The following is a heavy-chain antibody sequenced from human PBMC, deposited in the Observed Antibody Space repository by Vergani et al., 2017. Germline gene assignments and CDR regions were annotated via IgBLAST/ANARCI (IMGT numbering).Heavy chain of an antibody. V-gene: IGHV1-69*13. CDR3: ARSSGYYSYYFDF. Sequence: QGQLAQSGAEVKKPGSSVKVSCKASGGTFSRNSISWVRQAPGQGLEWMGRIIPIFGTTSYAQKFQGRVTILADESTSTAYMELSSLRSEETAVYYCARSSGYYSYYFDFWGQGTLVTVSS. J-gene: IGHJ4*02. CDR1: GGTFSRNS. D-gene: IGHD3-22*01. CDR2: IIPIFGTT.